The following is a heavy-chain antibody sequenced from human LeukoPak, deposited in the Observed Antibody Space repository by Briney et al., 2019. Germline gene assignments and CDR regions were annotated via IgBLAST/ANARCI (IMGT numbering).Heavy chain of an antibody. D-gene: IGHD6-19*01. J-gene: IGHJ4*02. CDR3: ARVPGSSGWNYYFDY. CDR2: ISSSGSTV. V-gene: IGHV3-48*03. Sequence: GGSLRLSCAASGDTFSSHEMNWVRQAPGKGLEWVSYISSSGSTVHYADSVKGRLTISRDNTKNSLFLQMSSLRAEDTAVYYCARVPGSSGWNYYFDYWGQGTLVTVSS. CDR1: GDTFSSHE.